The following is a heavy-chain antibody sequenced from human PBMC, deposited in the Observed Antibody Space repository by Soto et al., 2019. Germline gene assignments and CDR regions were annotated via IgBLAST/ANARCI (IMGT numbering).Heavy chain of an antibody. Sequence: GGSLRLSCISSGFTFRTYTMNWVRQAPGKGLEWVSGIRGFSPYTFYAESVRGRFAISRDNAKNSLYLQMNSLRAEDTAVYYCARDRGYDAHDYYYNAMDVWGQGTTVTVS. CDR3: ARDRGYDAHDYYYNAMDV. CDR2: IRGFSPYT. D-gene: IGHD2-15*01. V-gene: IGHV3-21*01. J-gene: IGHJ6*02. CDR1: GFTFRTYT.